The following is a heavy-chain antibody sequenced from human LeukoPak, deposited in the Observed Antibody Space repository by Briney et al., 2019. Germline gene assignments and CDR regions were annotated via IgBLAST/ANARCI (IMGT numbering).Heavy chain of an antibody. CDR1: GGSISSGDYY. Sequence: SETLSLTCTVSGGSISSGDYYWSWIRQPPGKGLEWIGYIYYSGSTYYNPSLKSRVTISVDTSKNQFSLKLSSVTPEDTAVYYCARWVVPAARNYYYMDVWGKGTTVTVSS. D-gene: IGHD2-2*01. CDR3: ARWVVPAARNYYYMDV. CDR2: IYYSGST. J-gene: IGHJ6*03. V-gene: IGHV4-30-4*01.